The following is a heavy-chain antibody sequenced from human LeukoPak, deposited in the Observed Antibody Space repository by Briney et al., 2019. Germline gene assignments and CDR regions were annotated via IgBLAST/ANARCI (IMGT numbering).Heavy chain of an antibody. V-gene: IGHV5-51*01. CDR1: GYSFTSYW. CDR3: ARGVFWSGFYHDAFDI. Sequence: GESLKISCKGSGYSFTSYWIGWVRQMPGKGLEWMGIIYPGDSDTRYSPSFQGQVTISSDKSISTAYLQWSSLRASDTAIYYCARGVFWSGFYHDAFDIWGQGTMVTVSS. J-gene: IGHJ3*02. CDR2: IYPGDSDT. D-gene: IGHD3-3*01.